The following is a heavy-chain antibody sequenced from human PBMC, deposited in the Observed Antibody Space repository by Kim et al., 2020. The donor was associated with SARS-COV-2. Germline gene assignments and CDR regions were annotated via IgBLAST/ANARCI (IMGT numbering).Heavy chain of an antibody. J-gene: IGHJ3*02. CDR2: FDPSDSFT. Sequence: GESLKISCKGSGYRFTSYWIIWVRQMPGKGLEWMGSFDPSDSFTNYSPSFQGHVSMSGDKSTSTAHLQWSSLEASDTAMYYCARLIGTGWYGDDLDIWGQGTMVMVSS. V-gene: IGHV5-10-1*01. CDR3: ARLIGTGWYGDDLDI. CDR1: GYRFTSYW. D-gene: IGHD6-19*01.